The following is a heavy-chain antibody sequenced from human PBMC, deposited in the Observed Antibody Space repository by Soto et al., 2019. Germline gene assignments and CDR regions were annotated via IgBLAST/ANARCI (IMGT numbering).Heavy chain of an antibody. CDR3: ARDDYQDYTDDVFEI. V-gene: IGHV1-69*08. Sequence: QVQLEQSGAEVKKPGSSVKISCRASGGTFNTDTITWVRQVPGQGLEWLGRFIPMFDLADYAQKFQGRVTRTADKSLNTAYLELSRLKSDDTAIYYCARDDYQDYTDDVFEIWGQGTTVAVSS. J-gene: IGHJ3*02. CDR2: FIPMFDLA. CDR1: GGTFNTDT. D-gene: IGHD4-4*01.